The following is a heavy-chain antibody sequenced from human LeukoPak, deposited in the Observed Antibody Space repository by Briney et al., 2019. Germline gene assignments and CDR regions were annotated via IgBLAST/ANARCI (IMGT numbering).Heavy chain of an antibody. V-gene: IGHV4-59*08. CDR2: IYCSGST. Sequence: KTSETLSLTCTVSGGSISSYYWSWIRQPPGKGLEWIGYIYCSGSTNYNPSLKSRVTISVDTSKNQFSLKLSSVTAADTAVYYCARQLDSSGFNFDYWGQGTLVTVSS. D-gene: IGHD3-22*01. CDR1: GGSISSYY. CDR3: ARQLDSSGFNFDY. J-gene: IGHJ4*02.